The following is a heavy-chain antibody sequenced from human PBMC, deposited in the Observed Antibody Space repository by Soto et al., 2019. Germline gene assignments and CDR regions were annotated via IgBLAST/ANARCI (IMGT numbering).Heavy chain of an antibody. D-gene: IGHD3-3*01. V-gene: IGHV3-7*01. CDR2: IRQDGSNK. CDR3: ARDKRDLRFLEWSYYFDY. Sequence: GGSLRLSCVGSGFTFSRNWMTWVRQAPGKGLEWVGNIRQDGSNKYYADSVKGRFTISRDNSKNTLYLQLNSLRAEDTAVYYCARDKRDLRFLEWSYYFDYWGQGTLVTVSS. J-gene: IGHJ4*02. CDR1: GFTFSRNW.